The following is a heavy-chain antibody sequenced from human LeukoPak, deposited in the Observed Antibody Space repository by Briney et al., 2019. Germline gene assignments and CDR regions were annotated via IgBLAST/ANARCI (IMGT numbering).Heavy chain of an antibody. CDR3: GGTGTLGGMDV. J-gene: IGHJ6*02. CDR1: GFTFSDYY. CDR2: ISSRSTYI. V-gene: IGHV3-21*01. D-gene: IGHD1-26*01. Sequence: GGSLRLSCSASGFTFSDYYMNLVRQAPGKGLEWVSSISSRSTYIYYADSVKGRFTISRDNAKNSLFLQMNSLRAEDTAVYYCGGTGTLGGMDVWGRGTTVTVSS.